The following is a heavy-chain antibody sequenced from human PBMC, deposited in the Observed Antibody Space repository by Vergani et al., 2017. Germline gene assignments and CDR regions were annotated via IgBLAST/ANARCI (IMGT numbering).Heavy chain of an antibody. D-gene: IGHD6-13*01. J-gene: IGHJ6*02. CDR2: FYTGGGT. CDR1: GGSISSGSYY. Sequence: QVQLQESGPGLVRPSQTLSLTCTVSGGSISSGSYYWSWFRQPAGKGLEWIGRFYTGGGTSYNPSLKSRVTISVDTSKNKFSLQLSSVTAADTAVYYCAIDSLSSTTWPFLLLGMDVWGQGTTVTVSS. V-gene: IGHV4-61*02. CDR3: AIDSLSSTTWPFLLLGMDV.